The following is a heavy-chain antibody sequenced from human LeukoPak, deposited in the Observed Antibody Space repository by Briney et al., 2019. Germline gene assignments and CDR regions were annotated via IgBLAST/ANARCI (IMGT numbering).Heavy chain of an antibody. Sequence: AGGSLRLSCAASGFTFSSHGMHWVRQAPGKGLEWVAVIWYDGSNKYYADSVKGRFTISRDNSKNTLYLQMNSLRAEDTAVYYCAKGPGRGTPDAFDIWGQGTMVTVSS. D-gene: IGHD3-10*01. CDR3: AKGPGRGTPDAFDI. CDR2: IWYDGSNK. J-gene: IGHJ3*02. CDR1: GFTFSSHG. V-gene: IGHV3-33*06.